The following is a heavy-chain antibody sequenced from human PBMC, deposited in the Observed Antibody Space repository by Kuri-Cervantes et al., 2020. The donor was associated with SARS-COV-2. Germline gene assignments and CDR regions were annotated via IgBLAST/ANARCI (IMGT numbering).Heavy chain of an antibody. CDR1: GGSFSGYY. CDR3: ARHELTMIAGPQSWFDP. J-gene: IGHJ5*02. V-gene: IGHV4-34*01. CDR2: INHSGST. Sequence: SETLSLTCAVYGGSFSGYYWSWIRQPPGKGLEWIGEINHSGSTNSNPSLKSRVTVSVDTSKNQFSLKLSSVTAADTAVYYCARHELTMIAGPQSWFDPWGQGTLVTVSS. D-gene: IGHD3-22*01.